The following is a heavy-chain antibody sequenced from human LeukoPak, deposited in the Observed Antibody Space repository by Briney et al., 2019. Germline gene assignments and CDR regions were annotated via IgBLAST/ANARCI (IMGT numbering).Heavy chain of an antibody. J-gene: IGHJ4*02. CDR2: IKEDGSEK. CDR1: GFTFSNYR. D-gene: IGHD3-3*02. CDR3: ARHFPSYGKADLDY. V-gene: IGHV3-7*01. Sequence: PGGSLRLSCAASGFTFSNYRMTWVRQAPGKGLEWVANIKEDGSEKYYVDSVKGRFTISRDNVKNSLYLQMNSLRVEDTAVYYCARHFPSYGKADLDYWGQGALVTVSS.